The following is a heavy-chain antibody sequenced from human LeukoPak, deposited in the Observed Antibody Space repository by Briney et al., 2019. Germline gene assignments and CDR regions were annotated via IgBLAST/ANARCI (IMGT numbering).Heavy chain of an antibody. J-gene: IGHJ5*02. CDR3: AKEDGYCSSTSCWDWFDP. CDR1: GFTFSSYA. V-gene: IGHV3-23*01. CDR2: ISGSCGST. Sequence: PGGSLTLSCAASGFTFSSYAMSWVRQAPGKALEGVSAISGSCGSTYYADSVKGRFTISRDNSKNTLYLQMNSLRAEDTAVYYCAKEDGYCSSTSCWDWFDPWGQGTLVTVSS. D-gene: IGHD2-2*01.